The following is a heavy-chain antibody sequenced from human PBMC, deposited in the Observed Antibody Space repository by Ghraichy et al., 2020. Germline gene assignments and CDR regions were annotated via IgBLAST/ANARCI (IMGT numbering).Heavy chain of an antibody. CDR2: IYYSGST. D-gene: IGHD7-27*01. CDR1: GGSISSSSYY. J-gene: IGHJ3*02. CDR3: ARGFKPGNDAFDI. V-gene: IGHV4-39*01. Sequence: SETLSLTCTVSGGSISSSSYYWGWIRQPPGKGLEWIGSIYYSGSTYYNPSLKSRVTISVDTSKNQFSLKLSSVTAADTAVYYCARGFKPGNDAFDIWGQGTMVTVSS.